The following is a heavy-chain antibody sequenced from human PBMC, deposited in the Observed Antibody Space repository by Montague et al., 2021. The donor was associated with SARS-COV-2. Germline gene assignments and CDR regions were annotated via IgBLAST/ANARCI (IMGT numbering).Heavy chain of an antibody. CDR1: GFTFRSYW. D-gene: IGHD3-10*01. Sequence: SLRLSCAASGFTFRSYWMHWVRQVPGRGPVWVSRIKPDGTSTNYAASVKGRFTISRDNAKNTLSLQMNNLRAEDTAVYYCARPLWFGDSDYFFESWGQGTLVTVSS. J-gene: IGHJ4*02. CDR2: IKPDGTST. V-gene: IGHV3-74*01. CDR3: ARPLWFGDSDYFFES.